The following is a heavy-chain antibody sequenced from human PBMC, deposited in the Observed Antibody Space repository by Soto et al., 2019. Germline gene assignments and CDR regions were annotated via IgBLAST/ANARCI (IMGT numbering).Heavy chain of an antibody. V-gene: IGHV4-59*08. Sequence: QVQLQESGPGLVRPSETLSLTCTVSSDSISSYYWIWIRQSPGKGLEWIGYTDYSGNTNYNPSLKSRVTISGDTSKNQCSLRRSCVTAADTAVYYCARAVGDPLYYLDYGGQGTLVTVSS. J-gene: IGHJ4*02. CDR3: ARAVGDPLYYLDY. CDR2: TDYSGNT. CDR1: SDSISSYY. D-gene: IGHD6-19*01.